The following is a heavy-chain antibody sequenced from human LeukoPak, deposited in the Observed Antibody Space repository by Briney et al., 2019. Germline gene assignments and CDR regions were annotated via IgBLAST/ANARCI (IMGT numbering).Heavy chain of an antibody. CDR2: FDPEDGET. Sequence: ASVKVSCKVSGYTLTELSMHWVRQAPGKGLEWMGGFDPEDGETIYAQKFQGRVTMTEDTSTDTAYMELSSLRSEDTAVYYCATWAVSSGGFDYWGQGTLVTVSS. J-gene: IGHJ4*02. CDR1: GYTLTELS. V-gene: IGHV1-24*01. D-gene: IGHD6-6*01. CDR3: ATWAVSSGGFDY.